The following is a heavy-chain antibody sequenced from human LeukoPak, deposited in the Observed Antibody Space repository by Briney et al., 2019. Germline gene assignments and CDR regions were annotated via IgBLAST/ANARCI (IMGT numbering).Heavy chain of an antibody. CDR3: ARHGIYYGLGSSYGLPNWFDP. V-gene: IGHV4-39*01. CDR1: GGSISSIRYY. Sequence: SETLSLTCTVSGGSISSIRYYWGWLRQPPGKGLEWIGSIYYSGSTYYNPSLKSRATMSVDRSKNQFSLSLSSVTAADTAVYYCARHGIYYGLGSSYGLPNWFDPWGQGTLVTVSS. CDR2: IYYSGST. J-gene: IGHJ5*02. D-gene: IGHD3-10*01.